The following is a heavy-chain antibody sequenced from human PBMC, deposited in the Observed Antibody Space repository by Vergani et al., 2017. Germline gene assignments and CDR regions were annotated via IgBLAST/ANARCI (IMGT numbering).Heavy chain of an antibody. CDR1: GYIFSNYY. J-gene: IGHJ4*02. Sequence: QVQVVQSGAEVKKSGASVKVCCKTSGYIFSNYYMHWVRQAPGQGLEWMGIINPSGGHTNYAQKFQGRVTMTRDTSTSTVYMELSSLRSEDTATYYCARGDYGILTGYRYWGQGTLVTVSA. CDR3: ARGDYGILTGYRY. D-gene: IGHD3-9*01. V-gene: IGHV1-46*03. CDR2: INPSGGHT.